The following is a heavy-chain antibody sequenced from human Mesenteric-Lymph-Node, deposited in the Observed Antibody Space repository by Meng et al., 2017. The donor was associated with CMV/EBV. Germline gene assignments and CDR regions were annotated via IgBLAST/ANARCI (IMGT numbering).Heavy chain of an antibody. V-gene: IGHV4-34*01. Sequence: SCAVYGGSFSGYYWSWIRQPPGKGLEWIGEINHSGSTNYNPSLKSRVTISVDTSKNQFSLKLSSVTAADTAVYYCARGRVEFLEWLSDYYFDYWGQGTLVTVSS. CDR2: INHSGST. CDR3: ARGRVEFLEWLSDYYFDY. J-gene: IGHJ4*02. CDR1: GGSFSGYY. D-gene: IGHD3-3*01.